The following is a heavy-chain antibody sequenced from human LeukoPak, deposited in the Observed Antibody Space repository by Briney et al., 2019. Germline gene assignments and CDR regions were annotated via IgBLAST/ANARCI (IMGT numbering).Heavy chain of an antibody. CDR2: INHSGST. J-gene: IGHJ4*02. V-gene: IGHV4-34*01. CDR3: ASDSPLHSTVDY. CDR1: GGSFSGYY. Sequence: SETLSLTCAVYGGSFSGYYWSWIRQPPGKGLGWIGEINHSGSTNYNPSLKSRVTISVDTSKNQFSLNLSSVTAADTAVYYCASDSPLHSTVDYWGQGTLVTVSS. D-gene: IGHD2-8*02.